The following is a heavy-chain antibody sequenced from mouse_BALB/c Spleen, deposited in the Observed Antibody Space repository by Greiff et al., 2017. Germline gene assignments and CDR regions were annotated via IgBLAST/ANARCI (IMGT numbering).Heavy chain of an antibody. Sequence: VQLVESGAELAKPGASVKMSCKASGYTFTSYWMHWVKQRPGQGLEWIGYINPSTGYTEYNQKFKDKATLTADKSSSTAYMQLSSLTSEDSAVYYCARGFYDYSFAYWGQGTLVTVSA. V-gene: IGHV1-7*01. J-gene: IGHJ3*01. CDR3: ARGFYDYSFAY. CDR2: INPSTGYT. D-gene: IGHD2-4*01. CDR1: GYTFTSYW.